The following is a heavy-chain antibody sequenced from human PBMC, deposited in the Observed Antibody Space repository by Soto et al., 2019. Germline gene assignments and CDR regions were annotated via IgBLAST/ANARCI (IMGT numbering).Heavy chain of an antibody. D-gene: IGHD2-2*01. CDR2: INYSAST. V-gene: IGHV4-59*12. CDR3: ARGYCTTTTCYSRTFDY. CDR1: RGSLNSYY. J-gene: IGHJ4*02. Sequence: PSETLSLTCTVSRGSLNSYYWSWIRQPPAKGLEWIGYINYSASTNYNPSLKSRVTISVDTSKNQLSLKLSSVTAADTALYYCARGYCTTTTCYSRTFDYWGQGALVTVSS.